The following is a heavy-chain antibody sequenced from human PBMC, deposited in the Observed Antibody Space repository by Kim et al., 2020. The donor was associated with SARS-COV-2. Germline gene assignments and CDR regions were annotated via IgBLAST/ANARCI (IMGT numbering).Heavy chain of an antibody. CDR2: ISPSGSSR. V-gene: IGHV3-48*02. CDR1: GFTFSSYG. D-gene: IGHD1-1*01. J-gene: IGHJ5*02. CDR3: ARDARGVLTGTTFDH. Sequence: GGSLRLSCAASGFTFSSYGLNWVRQAPGRGLEWLSFISPSGSSRYYADSVDGRFIISRDNAEDSLFLQMSDLRDEDTAVYYCARDARGVLTGTTFDHWGQGTLVTVSS.